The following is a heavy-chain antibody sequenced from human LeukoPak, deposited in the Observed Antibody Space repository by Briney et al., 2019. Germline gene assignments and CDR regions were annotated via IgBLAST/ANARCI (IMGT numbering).Heavy chain of an antibody. D-gene: IGHD6-19*01. CDR3: ARGPYSGDWHFDF. CDR1: GYTFTSCF. Sequence: ASVKVSCKASGYTFTSCFIHWVRQAPGQGLEWMGVINPSGGSTSYAQKFQGRVTMTRDTSTSTVSMELSSLRFDDTAVYYCARGPYSGDWHFDFWGQGTLVTVSS. J-gene: IGHJ4*02. V-gene: IGHV1-46*01. CDR2: INPSGGST.